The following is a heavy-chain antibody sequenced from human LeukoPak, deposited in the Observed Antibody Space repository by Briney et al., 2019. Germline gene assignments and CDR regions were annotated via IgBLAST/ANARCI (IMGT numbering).Heavy chain of an antibody. CDR2: INAGNGNT. CDR3: ARDGGYCSSTSCYDPTNWFDP. D-gene: IGHD2-2*01. J-gene: IGHJ5*02. Sequence: ASVKVSCKASGYTFTSYAMHWVRQAPGQRLEWMGWINAGNGNTKYSQKFQGRVTITRDTSASTAYMELSSLRSEDTAVYYCARDGGYCSSTSCYDPTNWFDPWGQGTLVTVSS. CDR1: GYTFTSYA. V-gene: IGHV1-3*01.